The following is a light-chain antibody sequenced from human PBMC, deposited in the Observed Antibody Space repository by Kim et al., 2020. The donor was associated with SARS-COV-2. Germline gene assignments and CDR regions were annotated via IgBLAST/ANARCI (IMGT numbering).Light chain of an antibody. CDR2: YDS. V-gene: IGLV3-21*04. CDR3: QVWDSSSDVV. Sequence: VAPGKTARISSGGNNIGSKRVHWYQQKPGQAPVLVIYYDSDRPSGIPERFSGSNSGNTATLTISRVEAGDEADYYCQVWDSSSDVVFGGGTQLTVL. J-gene: IGLJ2*01. CDR1: NIGSKR.